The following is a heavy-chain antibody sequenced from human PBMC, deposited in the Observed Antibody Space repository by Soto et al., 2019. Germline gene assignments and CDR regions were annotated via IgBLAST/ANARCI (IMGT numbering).Heavy chain of an antibody. Sequence: HPGGSLRLSCAASGFTFSSYWMSWVRQAPGKGLEWVANIKQDGSEKYYVDSVKGRSTISRDNAKNSLYLQMNSLRAEDTAVYYCARDGLSFLSGYAFDIGGQGTMVTVSS. CDR1: GFTFSSYW. D-gene: IGHD3-3*01. CDR2: IKQDGSEK. CDR3: ARDGLSFLSGYAFDI. J-gene: IGHJ3*02. V-gene: IGHV3-7*01.